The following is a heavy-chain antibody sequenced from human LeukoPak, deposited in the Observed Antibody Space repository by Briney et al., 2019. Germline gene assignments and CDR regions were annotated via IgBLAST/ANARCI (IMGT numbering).Heavy chain of an antibody. CDR2: ISGDTGNT. CDR1: GHIFLSFG. J-gene: IGHJ4*02. CDR3: ARDDSSLSDY. V-gene: IGHV1-18*01. Sequence: ASVQGYCKASGHIFLSFGISWVRQAPGQGLEWIGWISGDTGNTNYAQKLQGRVTMTTDTSTSTAYMELRSLRSDDTAVYYCARDDSSLSDYWGQGTLVSVSS. D-gene: IGHD6-13*01.